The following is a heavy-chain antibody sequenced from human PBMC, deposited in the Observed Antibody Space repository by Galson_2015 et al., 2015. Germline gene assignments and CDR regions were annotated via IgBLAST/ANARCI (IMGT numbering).Heavy chain of an antibody. CDR2: LSDSGGTS. D-gene: IGHD4-17*01. J-gene: IGHJ3*02. V-gene: IGHV3-23*01. CDR3: ARAFRRDYGAIDAFDI. Sequence: SLRLSCAASGFTFATYAMAWVRQAPGKGLEWVSGLSDSGGTSFHADSVQGRFSISRDTPKNTLYLQMNGLRVDDTAIYYCARAFRRDYGAIDAFDIWGQGTIVTVSS. CDR1: GFTFATYA.